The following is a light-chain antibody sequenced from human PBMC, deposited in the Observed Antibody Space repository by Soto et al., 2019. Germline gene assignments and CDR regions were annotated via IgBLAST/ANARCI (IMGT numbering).Light chain of an antibody. CDR1: SSDVGAYNY. CDR2: DVS. J-gene: IGLJ2*01. CDR3: SSYTSSTTLL. Sequence: QSALTQPASVSGSPGQSVTISCTGTSSDVGAYNYVSWFQQRPGKAPTVLIYDVSYRPSGVSNRFSGSKSGNTASLTISGLQAEDEADYYCSSYTSSTTLLFGGGTKLTVL. V-gene: IGLV2-14*01.